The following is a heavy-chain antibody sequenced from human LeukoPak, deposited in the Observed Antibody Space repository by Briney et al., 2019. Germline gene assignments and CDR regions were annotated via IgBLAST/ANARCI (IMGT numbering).Heavy chain of an antibody. CDR1: GYTFTSYD. V-gene: IGHV1-8*01. Sequence: ASVRVSCKASGYTFTSYDINWVRQATGQGLEWMGWMNPNSGNTGYAQKFQGRVTMTRNTSISTAYMELSSLTSEDTAVYYCARGLRDYDMPGFYYYMDVWGKGTTVTISS. CDR3: ARGLRDYDMPGFYYYMDV. CDR2: MNPNSGNT. D-gene: IGHD3-9*01. J-gene: IGHJ6*03.